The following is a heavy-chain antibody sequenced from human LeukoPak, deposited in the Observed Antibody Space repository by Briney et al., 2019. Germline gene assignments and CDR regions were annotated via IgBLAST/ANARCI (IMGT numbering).Heavy chain of an antibody. Sequence: GGSLRLSCAASGFTFSSYSMNWVRQAPGKGLEWVSSISSSSSYIYYADSVKSRFTISRDNAKNSLYLQMNSLRAEDTAVYYCAREGSTDFWSAYSVSYFDYWGQGTLVTVSS. CDR3: AREGSTDFWSAYSVSYFDY. V-gene: IGHV3-21*01. D-gene: IGHD3-3*01. CDR1: GFTFSSYS. CDR2: ISSSSSYI. J-gene: IGHJ4*02.